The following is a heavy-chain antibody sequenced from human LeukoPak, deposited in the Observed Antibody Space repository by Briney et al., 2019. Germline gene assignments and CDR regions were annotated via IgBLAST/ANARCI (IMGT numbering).Heavy chain of an antibody. Sequence: SETLSLTCTVSGGSISSYYWSWIRQPPGKGLEWIGYIYYSGSTNYNPSLKGRVTISVDTSKNQFSLKLSSVTAADTAVYYCARVCSTSCPKYGMDVWGQGTTVTVSS. CDR2: IYYSGST. V-gene: IGHV4-59*01. J-gene: IGHJ6*02. D-gene: IGHD2-2*01. CDR3: ARVCSTSCPKYGMDV. CDR1: GGSISSYY.